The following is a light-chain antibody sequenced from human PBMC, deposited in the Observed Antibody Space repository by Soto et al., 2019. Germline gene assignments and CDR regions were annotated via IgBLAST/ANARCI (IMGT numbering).Light chain of an antibody. Sequence: EIVLTQSPGTLSLSPGERATLSCRASQSINSNLLAWYQQKPGQAPRLLIYGASSRATGIPDRFSGSGSGTDFTLTISRLEPEDFAVYYCQEYGSSLTWTFGQGTKVDIK. J-gene: IGKJ1*01. CDR1: QSINSNL. CDR2: GAS. V-gene: IGKV3-20*01. CDR3: QEYGSSLTWT.